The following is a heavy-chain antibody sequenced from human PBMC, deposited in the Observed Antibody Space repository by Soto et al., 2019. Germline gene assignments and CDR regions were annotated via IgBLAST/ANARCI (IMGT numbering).Heavy chain of an antibody. CDR1: GYTFTSYA. CDR2: INAGNGNT. D-gene: IGHD3-10*01. Sequence: ASVKVSCKASGYTFTSYAMHWVRQAPGQRLEWMGWINAGNGNTKYSQKFQGRVTITRDTSASTAYMELSSLRSEDTAVYYCVRVLGHPFGELLSLCAFDIWGQGTMVTVSS. CDR3: VRVLGHPFGELLSLCAFDI. V-gene: IGHV1-3*01. J-gene: IGHJ3*02.